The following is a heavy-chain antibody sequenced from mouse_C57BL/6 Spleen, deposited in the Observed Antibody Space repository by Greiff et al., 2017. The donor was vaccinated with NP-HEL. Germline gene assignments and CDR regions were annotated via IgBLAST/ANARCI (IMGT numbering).Heavy chain of an antibody. D-gene: IGHD3-2*02. J-gene: IGHJ3*01. Sequence: EVKLQESGPELVKPGASVKISCKASGYSFTDYNMNWVKQSNGKSLEWIGVINPNYGTTSYNQKFKGKATLTVDQSSSTAYMQLNSLTSEDSAVYYCARSRGLDSSGFAYWGQGTLVTVSA. CDR2: INPNYGTT. V-gene: IGHV1-39*01. CDR1: GYSFTDYN. CDR3: ARSRGLDSSGFAY.